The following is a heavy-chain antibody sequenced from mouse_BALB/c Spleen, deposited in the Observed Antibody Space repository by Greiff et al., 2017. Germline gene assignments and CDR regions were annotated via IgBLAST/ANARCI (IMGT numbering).Heavy chain of an antibody. CDR2: IDPANGNT. CDR1: GFNIKDTY. V-gene: IGHV14-3*02. Sequence: VQLQQSGAELVKPGASVKLSCTASGFNIKDTYMHWVKQRPEQGLEWIGRIDPANGNTKYDPKFQGKATITADTSSNTAYLQLSSLTSEDTAVYYCARSGVRRAMDYWGQGTSVTVSS. CDR3: ARSGVRRAMDY. D-gene: IGHD2-14*01. J-gene: IGHJ4*01.